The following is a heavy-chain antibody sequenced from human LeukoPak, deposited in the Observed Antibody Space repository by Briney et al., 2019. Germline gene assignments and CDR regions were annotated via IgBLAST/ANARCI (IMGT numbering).Heavy chain of an antibody. V-gene: IGHV5-51*01. CDR1: GYSFINYW. J-gene: IGHJ4*02. D-gene: IGHD2-21*02. CDR3: ARSLYCGGDCYSYYFDY. Sequence: GGSLRLSCKSSGYSFINYWVGWVRQMPGKGLEWMGIIYPGDSETRYSPSFQGQVTISVDKSISTAYLQWSSLKASDTAMYYCARSLYCGGDCYSYYFDYWGQGTLVTVSS. CDR2: IYPGDSET.